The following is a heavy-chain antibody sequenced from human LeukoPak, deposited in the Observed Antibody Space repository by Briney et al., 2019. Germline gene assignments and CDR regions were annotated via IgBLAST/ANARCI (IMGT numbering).Heavy chain of an antibody. CDR3: ARARVRGFNPPYLGY. Sequence: GGSLRLSCAASGFTFSSYWMSWVRQAPGKGLEWVANIKQDGSEKYYVDSVKGRFTISRDNAKNSLYLQMNSLRAEDTAVYYCARARVRGFNPPYLGYWGQGTLVTVSS. CDR2: IKQDGSEK. V-gene: IGHV3-7*01. CDR1: GFTFSSYW. D-gene: IGHD3-10*01. J-gene: IGHJ4*02.